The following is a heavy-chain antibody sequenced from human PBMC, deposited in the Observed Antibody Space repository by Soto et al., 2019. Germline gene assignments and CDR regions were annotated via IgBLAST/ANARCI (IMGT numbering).Heavy chain of an antibody. CDR1: GFTFSSFA. V-gene: IGHV3-23*01. J-gene: IGHJ4*02. CDR2: ISASGDGT. D-gene: IGHD3-10*01. Sequence: EVQLLESGGGLVQPGGSLRLSCAASGFTFSSFAMSWVRQAPGKGLEWVSAISASGDGTYYADSVKGRFTISSDNSKNPLYLQMSSLRAEDTAVYYCAKVDGFLWFELDSWGQGTLVTVSS. CDR3: AKVDGFLWFELDS.